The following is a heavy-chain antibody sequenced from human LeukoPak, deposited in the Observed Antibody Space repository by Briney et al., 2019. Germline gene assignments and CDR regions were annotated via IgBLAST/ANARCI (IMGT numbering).Heavy chain of an antibody. CDR2: ISGSGGST. CDR3: AKSFYYDRSGSYVNHQFDH. J-gene: IGHJ4*02. CDR1: GFTFSSFA. D-gene: IGHD3-22*01. Sequence: PGRSLRLSCAASGFTFSSFAMSWVRQAPGKGLEWVSAISGSGGSTSYADSVKGRFTISRDNSKNTLHLQMNSLRAEKTAAYYCAKSFYYDRSGSYVNHQFDHWGLGTLVTVSS. V-gene: IGHV3-23*01.